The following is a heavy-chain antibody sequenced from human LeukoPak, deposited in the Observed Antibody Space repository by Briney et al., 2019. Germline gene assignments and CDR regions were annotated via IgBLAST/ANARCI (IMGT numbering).Heavy chain of an antibody. Sequence: GASVKVSCKASGYTFTSYDINWVRQATGQGLEWMGWISAYNGNTNYAQKLQGRVTITTDTSTSTAYMELRSLRSDYTAVYYCARGPNVLLWFGELLWEADYWGQGTLVTVSS. CDR1: GYTFTSYD. V-gene: IGHV1-18*01. D-gene: IGHD3-10*01. J-gene: IGHJ4*02. CDR2: ISAYNGNT. CDR3: ARGPNVLLWFGELLWEADY.